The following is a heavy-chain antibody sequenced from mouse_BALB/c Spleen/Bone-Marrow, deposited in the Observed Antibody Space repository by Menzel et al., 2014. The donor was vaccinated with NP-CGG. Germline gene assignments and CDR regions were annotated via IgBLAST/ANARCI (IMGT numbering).Heavy chain of an antibody. CDR3: ARTGNLAWFAY. CDR2: IYPGDGDT. CDR1: GYAFSSYW. D-gene: IGHD2-1*01. J-gene: IGHJ3*01. Sequence: VQRVESGAELVRPGSSVKISCKASGYAFSSYWMNWVKQRPGQGLEWIGQIYPGDGDTSYNGKFKGKATLTADKSSSTAYMQLSSLTSEDSAVYFCARTGNLAWFAYWGQGTLVTVSA. V-gene: IGHV1-80*01.